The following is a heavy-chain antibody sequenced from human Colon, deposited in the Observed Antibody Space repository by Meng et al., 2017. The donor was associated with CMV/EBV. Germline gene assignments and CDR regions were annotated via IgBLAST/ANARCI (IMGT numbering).Heavy chain of an antibody. J-gene: IGHJ4*02. CDR3: ARGSYLGTFDF. D-gene: IGHD2/OR15-2a*01. CDR2: ITAFNGNR. Sequence: GESLKISCKAPGYTFTSSGISWVRQAPGQGLEWMGWITAFNGNRNYAERFQDRVTMTTDAATNTTQMELRSLRSDDTAMYYCARGSYLGTFDFWGQGTLVTVSS. CDR1: GYTFTSSG. V-gene: IGHV1-18*01.